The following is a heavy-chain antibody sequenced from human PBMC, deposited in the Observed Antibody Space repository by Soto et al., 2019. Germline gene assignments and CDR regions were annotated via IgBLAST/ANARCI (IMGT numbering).Heavy chain of an antibody. Sequence: GGSLRLSCAASGFMFSAYWMSWVRQAPGKGLEWVANIHGDGGKIYYVDSVKGRFTISRDNPKNTLFLQMKSLRAEDTAVYYCVPGSSGAGGEDRWGPGTLVTVSS. J-gene: IGHJ5*02. CDR1: GFMFSAYW. CDR2: IHGDGGKI. D-gene: IGHD1-26*01. CDR3: VPGSSGAGGEDR. V-gene: IGHV3-7*03.